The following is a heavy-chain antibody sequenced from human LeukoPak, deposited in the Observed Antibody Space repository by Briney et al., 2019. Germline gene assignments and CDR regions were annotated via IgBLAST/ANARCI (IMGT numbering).Heavy chain of an antibody. CDR2: INWNGGST. CDR1: GITFDDYG. J-gene: IGHJ6*02. D-gene: IGHD2-2*01. Sequence: GGSLRLSCAASGITFDDYGMSWVRQAPGKGLEWVSGINWNGGSTGYADSVKGRFTISRDNAKNSLYLQMNSLRAEDTALYHCARECSSTSCYADYGMDVWGQGTTVTVSS. V-gene: IGHV3-20*01. CDR3: ARECSSTSCYADYGMDV.